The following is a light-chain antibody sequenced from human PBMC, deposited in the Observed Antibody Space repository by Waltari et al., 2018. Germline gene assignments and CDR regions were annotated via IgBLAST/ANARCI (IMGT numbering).Light chain of an antibody. V-gene: IGKV4-1*01. CDR1: QSVLYSSNNRNY. J-gene: IGKJ1*01. CDR3: HQHYSNRMWT. CDR2: WAS. Sequence: DIVMTQSPDSLAVSLGERATINCKSSQSVLYSSNNRNYLAWYQQKPGQPPKMLIYWASTRESGVPDRFSGSGSGTDFTLTISSLQAEDVAVYYCHQHYSNRMWTFGQGTKVEIK.